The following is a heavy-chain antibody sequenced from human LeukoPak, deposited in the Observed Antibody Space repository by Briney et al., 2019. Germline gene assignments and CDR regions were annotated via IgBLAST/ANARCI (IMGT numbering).Heavy chain of an antibody. J-gene: IGHJ4*02. CDR1: GYTFTSYG. Sequence: GASVKVSCKASGYTFTSYGISWVRQAPGQGLEWMGRISAYNGNTKNAQKLQGRVTMTTDTSTSTAYMELRSLRSDDTAVYYCARDGSLPGIVGAAKPFDYWGQGTLVTVSS. CDR2: ISAYNGNT. CDR3: ARDGSLPGIVGAAKPFDY. V-gene: IGHV1-18*01. D-gene: IGHD1-26*01.